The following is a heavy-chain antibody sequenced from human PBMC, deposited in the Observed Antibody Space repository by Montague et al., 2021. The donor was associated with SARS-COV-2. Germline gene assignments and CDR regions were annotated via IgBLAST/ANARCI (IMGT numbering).Heavy chain of an antibody. CDR1: GGFISSYY. V-gene: IGHV4-59*01. Sequence: SETLSLTCTVSGGFISSYYWSWIRQPPGKGLEWIGYIYYSGSTNYNPSLKSRVTISVDTSKNQFSLKLSSVTAADTAVYYCAREGILWFGDLAPYYYGMDVWGQGTTVTVSS. CDR2: IYYSGST. CDR3: AREGILWFGDLAPYYYGMDV. J-gene: IGHJ6*02. D-gene: IGHD3-10*01.